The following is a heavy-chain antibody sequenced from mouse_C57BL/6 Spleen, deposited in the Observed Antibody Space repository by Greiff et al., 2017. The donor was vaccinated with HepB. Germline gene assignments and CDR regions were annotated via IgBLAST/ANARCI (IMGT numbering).Heavy chain of an antibody. CDR1: GFTFSSYA. V-gene: IGHV5-4*01. CDR2: ISDGGSYT. CDR3: ARDPPITPVVATDWYFDV. J-gene: IGHJ1*03. Sequence: EVQRVESGGGLVKPGGSLKLSCAASGFTFSSYAMSWVRQTPEKRLEWVATISDGGSYTYYPDNVKGRFTISRDNAKNNLYLQMSHLKSEDTAMYYCARDPPITPVVATDWYFDVWGTGTTVTVSS. D-gene: IGHD1-1*01.